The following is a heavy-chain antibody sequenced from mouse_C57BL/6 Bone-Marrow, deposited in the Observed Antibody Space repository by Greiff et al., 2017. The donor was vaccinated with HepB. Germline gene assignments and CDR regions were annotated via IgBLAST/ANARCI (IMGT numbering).Heavy chain of an antibody. D-gene: IGHD2-1*01. Sequence: VQLQQSGPGLVQPSQSLSISCTVSGFSLTSYDVHWVRQSPGKGLEWLGVIWSGGSTDYNAAFISRLSISKDNSKSQVFFKMNSLQADDTAIYYCASLYYGKRGYYFDYWGQGTTLTVSS. V-gene: IGHV2-2*01. CDR2: IWSGGST. J-gene: IGHJ2*01. CDR3: ASLYYGKRGYYFDY. CDR1: GFSLTSYD.